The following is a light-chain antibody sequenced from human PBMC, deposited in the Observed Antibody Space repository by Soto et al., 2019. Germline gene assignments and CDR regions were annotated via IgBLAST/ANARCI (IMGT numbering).Light chain of an antibody. CDR2: EAS. V-gene: IGKV1-5*01. CDR1: SRVSGC. Sequence: IQMSQCPSTVCESXGDTVTVRCRTSSRVSGCLAWYRQKPGAAPNLXXYEASALPRGGPSRFSGSGSGTKFTLTIASLQPDDFATYYRQQYETFSGTFGPGTKVDIK. J-gene: IGKJ1*01. CDR3: QQYETFSGT.